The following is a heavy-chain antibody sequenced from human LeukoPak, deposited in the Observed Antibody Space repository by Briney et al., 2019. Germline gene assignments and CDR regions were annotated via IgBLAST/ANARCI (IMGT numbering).Heavy chain of an antibody. CDR2: IYHSGST. CDR1: GYSISSGYY. V-gene: IGHV4-38-2*02. Sequence: PSETLSLTCTVSGYSISSGYYWGWIRQPPGKGPEWIGSIYHSGSTYYNPSPKSRVTISVDTSKNQFSLKLSSVTAADTAVYYCARGGWLSEYYFDYWGQGTLVTVSS. CDR3: ARGGWLSEYYFDY. D-gene: IGHD3-22*01. J-gene: IGHJ4*02.